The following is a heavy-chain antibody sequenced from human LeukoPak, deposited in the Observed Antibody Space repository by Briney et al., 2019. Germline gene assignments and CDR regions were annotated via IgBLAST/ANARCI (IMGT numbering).Heavy chain of an antibody. V-gene: IGHV4-34*01. J-gene: IGHJ4*02. D-gene: IGHD6-13*01. CDR3: ALGGVAAAGIDY. CDR1: GGSFSGYY. CDR2: INHSGST. Sequence: SETLSLTCAVYGGSFSGYYWSWIRQPPGKGLEWIGEINHSGSTNYNPSLKSRVTISVDTSKNQFSLKLSSVTAADTAVYYCALGGVAAAGIDYWGRGTLVTVSS.